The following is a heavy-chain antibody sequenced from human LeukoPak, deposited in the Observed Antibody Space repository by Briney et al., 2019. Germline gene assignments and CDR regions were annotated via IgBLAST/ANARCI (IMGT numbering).Heavy chain of an antibody. CDR2: IIPILGIA. CDR3: ARVAKGFDAFDI. Sequence: SVKVSCKASGYTFTSYAISWVRQAPGQGLEWMGRIIPILGIANYAQKFQGRVTITADKSTSTAYMELSSLRSEDTAVYYCARVAKGFDAFDIWGQGTMVTVSS. V-gene: IGHV1-69*04. CDR1: GYTFTSYA. D-gene: IGHD2-21*01. J-gene: IGHJ3*02.